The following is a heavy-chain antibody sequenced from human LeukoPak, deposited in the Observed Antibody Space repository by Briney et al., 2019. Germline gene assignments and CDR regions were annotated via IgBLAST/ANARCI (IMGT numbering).Heavy chain of an antibody. V-gene: IGHV3-30-3*01. Sequence: GRSLRLSCAASGFTFSSYAMHWVRQARGKGLEWVAVISYDGSNKYYADSVKGRFTISRDNSKNTLYLQMNSLRAEDTAVYYFARRGNRESFPFDYWGQGTLVTVSS. CDR1: GFTFSSYA. CDR2: ISYDGSNK. J-gene: IGHJ4*02. D-gene: IGHD3-10*01. CDR3: ARRGNRESFPFDY.